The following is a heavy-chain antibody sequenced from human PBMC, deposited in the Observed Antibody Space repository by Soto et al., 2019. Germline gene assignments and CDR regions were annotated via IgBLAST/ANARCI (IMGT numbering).Heavy chain of an antibody. V-gene: IGHV4-59*01. D-gene: IGHD1-1*01. CDR1: GGSISSYY. CDR2: IYYSGGT. J-gene: IGHJ5*02. CDR3: ARDRHLEVRGFDP. Sequence: SETLSLTCTVSGGSISSYYWSWIRQPPGKGLEWIGYIYYSGGTNYNPSLKSRVTISVDTSKNQFSLKLSSVTAADTAVYYCARDRHLEVRGFDPWGQGTLVTVSS.